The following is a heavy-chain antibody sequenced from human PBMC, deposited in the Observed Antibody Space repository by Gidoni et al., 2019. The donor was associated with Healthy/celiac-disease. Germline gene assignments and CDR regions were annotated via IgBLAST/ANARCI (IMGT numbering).Heavy chain of an antibody. CDR1: TFSSYG. Sequence: TFSSYGMHWVRQAPGKGLEWVAVIWYDGSNKYYADSVKGRFTISRDNSKNTLYLQMNSLRAEDTAVYYCARDPLGAAAGYYYYGMDVWGQGTTVTVSS. V-gene: IGHV3-33*01. D-gene: IGHD6-13*01. CDR3: ARDPLGAAAGYYYYGMDV. J-gene: IGHJ6*02. CDR2: IWYDGSNK.